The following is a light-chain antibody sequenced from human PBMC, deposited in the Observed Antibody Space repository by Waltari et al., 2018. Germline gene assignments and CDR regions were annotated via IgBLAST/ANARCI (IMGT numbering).Light chain of an antibody. J-gene: IGLJ2*01. CDR2: QDT. Sequence: SYDLTQPSSVSVSPGRTATIPCSGDKLGDKYVSWYQQKPGRSPFLVIYQDTKRPSGIPGRFSGSSSGSTATLTISGAQVMDEGDYYCQAWDGTTVVFGGGTKLTVL. CDR3: QAWDGTTVV. V-gene: IGLV3-1*01. CDR1: KLGDKY.